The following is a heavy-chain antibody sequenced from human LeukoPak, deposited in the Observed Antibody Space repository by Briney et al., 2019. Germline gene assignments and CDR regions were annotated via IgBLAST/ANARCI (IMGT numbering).Heavy chain of an antibody. D-gene: IGHD3-10*01. J-gene: IGHJ4*02. CDR2: IIPIFGTA. CDR3: ARTYGSGSYYNDDY. Sequence: ASVKVSCKASGDTFSSYAISWVQQAPGQGLEWIGRIIPIFGTANYAQKFQGRVTITTDESTSTAYMELSSLRSEDTAVYYCARTYGSGSYYNDDYWGQGTLVTVSS. CDR1: GDTFSSYA. V-gene: IGHV1-69*05.